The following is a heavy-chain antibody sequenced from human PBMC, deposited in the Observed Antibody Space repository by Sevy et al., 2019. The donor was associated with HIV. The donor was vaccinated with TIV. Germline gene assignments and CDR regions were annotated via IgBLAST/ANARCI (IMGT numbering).Heavy chain of an antibody. CDR1: GFTFSTYA. CDR3: TNHYDTGGRLDYFDY. J-gene: IGHJ4*02. D-gene: IGHD3-22*01. CDR2: ISASGDTT. V-gene: IGHV3-23*01. Sequence: GGSLRLSCAASGFTFSTYAMSWVRQAPGKGLEWVSAISASGDTTYYADSVKARFTISRDKSESTLYLQMNSLRAEDTAIYYCTNHYDTGGRLDYFDYWGQGTLVTVSS.